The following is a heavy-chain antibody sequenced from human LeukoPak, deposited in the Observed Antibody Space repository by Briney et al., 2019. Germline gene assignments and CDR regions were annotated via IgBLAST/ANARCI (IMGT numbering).Heavy chain of an antibody. CDR1: GYTFTSYG. CDR2: ISAYNGNT. Sequence: ASVKVSCKASGYTFTSYGISWVRQAPGQGLEWMGWISAYNGNTNYAQKLQGRVTMTTDASTSTAYMELRSLRSDDTAIYYCARGGDAMIVVGDPFDYWGQGTLVTVSS. D-gene: IGHD3-22*01. J-gene: IGHJ4*02. CDR3: ARGGDAMIVVGDPFDY. V-gene: IGHV1-18*01.